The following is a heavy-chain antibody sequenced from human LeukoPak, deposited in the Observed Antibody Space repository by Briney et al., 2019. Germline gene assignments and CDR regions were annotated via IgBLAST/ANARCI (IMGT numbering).Heavy chain of an antibody. V-gene: IGHV4-59*10. D-gene: IGHD3-22*01. J-gene: IGHJ6*02. CDR1: GGSFSGYY. CDR2: IYTSGST. Sequence: SETLSLTCAVYGGSFSGYYWSWIRQPPGKGLEWIGRIYTSGSTNYNPSLRSRVTMSVDTSKNQFSLKLSSVTAADTAVYYCARDLGSYYDSSGYYYYGMDVWGQGTTVTVSS. CDR3: ARDLGSYYDSSGYYYYGMDV.